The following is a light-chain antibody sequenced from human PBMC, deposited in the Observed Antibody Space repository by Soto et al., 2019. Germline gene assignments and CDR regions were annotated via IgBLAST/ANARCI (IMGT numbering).Light chain of an antibody. CDR3: QQYGSSRET. CDR1: QSISDT. V-gene: IGKV3-20*01. CDR2: GAS. J-gene: IGKJ1*01. Sequence: EIVLTQSPATLSLSPGERATLSCRASQSISDTLAWYQQKPGQAPRLLIYGASSRATGIPDRFSGSGSGTDFTLTISRLEPEDFAVYYCQQYGSSRETFGQGTKVDIK.